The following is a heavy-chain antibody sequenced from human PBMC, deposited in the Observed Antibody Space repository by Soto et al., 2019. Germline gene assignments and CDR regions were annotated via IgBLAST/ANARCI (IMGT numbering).Heavy chain of an antibody. D-gene: IGHD5-18*01. CDR3: ASNSYGYICYDY. CDR2: IYYSGST. CDR1: GGPISSGDYY. V-gene: IGHV4-30-4*01. J-gene: IGHJ4*02. Sequence: QVQLQESGPGLVKPSQPLSLTCTVSGGPISSGDYYWSWIRQPPGKGLEGIGYIYYSGSTYYNSSLNCRVTIAVDTSKTQFSLKLSSVTAADTAVYYCASNSYGYICYDYWGQGTLVTVSS.